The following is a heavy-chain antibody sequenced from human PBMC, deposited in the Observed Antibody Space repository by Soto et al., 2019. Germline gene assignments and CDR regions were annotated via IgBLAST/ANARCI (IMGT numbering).Heavy chain of an antibody. J-gene: IGHJ3*02. V-gene: IGHV3-30*03. CDR1: GFTFSSYG. CDR3: ASLPEVYAPDAFDI. Sequence: QVQLVESGGGVVQPGRSLGLSCAASGFTFSSYGMHWVRQAPGKGLEWVAVISYDGSNKYYADSVKGRFTISRDNSKNTLYLQMNSLRAEDTAVYYCASLPEVYAPDAFDIWGQGTMVTVSS. D-gene: IGHD2-8*01. CDR2: ISYDGSNK.